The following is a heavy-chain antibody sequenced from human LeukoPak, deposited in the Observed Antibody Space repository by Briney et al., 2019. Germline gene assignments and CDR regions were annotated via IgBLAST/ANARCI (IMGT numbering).Heavy chain of an antibody. CDR1: GGSFSGYY. J-gene: IGHJ5*02. V-gene: IGHV4-34*01. CDR2: INHSGST. D-gene: IGHD6-13*01. CDR3: ARHIAAAGTGFDT. Sequence: SETLSLTCAVYGGSFSGYYWSWIRQPPGKGLEWIGEINHSGSTNYNPSLKSRVTISVDTSKNQFSLKLSSVTAADTAVYYCARHIAAAGTGFDTWGQGTLVTVSS.